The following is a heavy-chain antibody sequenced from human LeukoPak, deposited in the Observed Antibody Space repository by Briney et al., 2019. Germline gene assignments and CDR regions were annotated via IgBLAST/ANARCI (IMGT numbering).Heavy chain of an antibody. CDR1: GGSISSGGYY. J-gene: IGHJ4*02. D-gene: IGHD2-8*01. Sequence: PSQTLSLTCTVSGGSISSGGYYWSWIRQHPGKGLEWIGYIYYSGSTYYNPSLKSRVTISVDTSKNQFSLKLSSVTAADTAVYYCAKDSYCTNGVCYNPFFDYWGQGTLVTVSS. V-gene: IGHV4-31*03. CDR2: IYYSGST. CDR3: AKDSYCTNGVCYNPFFDY.